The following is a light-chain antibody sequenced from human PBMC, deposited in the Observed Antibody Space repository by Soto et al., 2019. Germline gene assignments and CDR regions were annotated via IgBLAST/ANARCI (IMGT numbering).Light chain of an antibody. J-gene: IGKJ4*01. CDR1: QSVSSS. Sequence: EIVLTHSPATLSLSPGERATLSCRASQSVSSSLAWYQQKHGQAPSLLIYDASNRATGIPARFSGSGSGTDLALTISHLETEDFAVYYCQQRSNWHLTLGGGTKVDIK. CDR2: DAS. V-gene: IGKV3-11*01. CDR3: QQRSNWHLT.